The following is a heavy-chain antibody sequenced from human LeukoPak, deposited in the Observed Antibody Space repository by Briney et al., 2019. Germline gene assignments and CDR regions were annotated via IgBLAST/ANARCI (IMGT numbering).Heavy chain of an antibody. D-gene: IGHD3-22*01. CDR3: ARALISSPSPYDDSSGYFDY. CDR1: GGTFSSYA. V-gene: IGHV1-69*05. Sequence: TSVKVSCKASGGTFSSYAISWVRQAPGQGLEWRGGIIPIFGTANYAQKLQGRVTMTTDTSTSTAYMELRSMRSDDTAVYYCARALISSPSPYDDSSGYFDYWGQGTLVTVSS. CDR2: IIPIFGTA. J-gene: IGHJ4*02.